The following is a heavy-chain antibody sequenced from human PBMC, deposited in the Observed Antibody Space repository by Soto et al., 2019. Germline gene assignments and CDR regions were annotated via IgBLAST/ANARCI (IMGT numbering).Heavy chain of an antibody. CDR2: IYYSGST. CDR1: GGSISSGDYY. Sequence: SETLSLTCTVSGGSISSGDYYWSWIRQPPGKGLEWIGYIYYSGSTYYNPSLKSRVTISVDTSKNQFSLKLSSVTAADTAVYYCARDLSYYGSGYYFDYWGQGTLVTVSS. V-gene: IGHV4-30-4*01. D-gene: IGHD3-10*01. CDR3: ARDLSYYGSGYYFDY. J-gene: IGHJ4*02.